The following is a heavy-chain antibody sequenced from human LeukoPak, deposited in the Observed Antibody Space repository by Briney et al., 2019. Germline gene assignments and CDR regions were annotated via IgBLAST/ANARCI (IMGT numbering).Heavy chain of an antibody. CDR2: IIPMFGAA. V-gene: IGHV1-69*05. D-gene: IGHD4-17*01. CDR3: ARGEVDYGFFQH. J-gene: IGHJ1*01. CDR1: GGTFSSYA. Sequence: SVKVSCKASGGTFSSYAISWVRQAPGQGLEWMGGIIPMFGAANYAQKFQGRVTMTTDESTSTAYMELSSLRSEDTAVYYCARGEVDYGFFQHWGQGTLVTVSS.